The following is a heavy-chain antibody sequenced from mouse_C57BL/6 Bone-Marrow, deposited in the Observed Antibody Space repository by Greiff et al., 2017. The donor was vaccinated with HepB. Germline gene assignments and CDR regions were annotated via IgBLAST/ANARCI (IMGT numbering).Heavy chain of an antibody. CDR2: INPSTGGT. Sequence: DVKLQESGPELVKPGASVKISCKASGYSFTGYYMNWVKQSPEKSLEWIGEINPSTGGTTYNQKFKAKATLTVDKSSSTAYMQLKSLTSEDSAVYYCARPLYGSSWDWFAYWGQGTLVTVSA. CDR1: GYSFTGYY. D-gene: IGHD1-1*01. J-gene: IGHJ3*01. V-gene: IGHV1-42*01. CDR3: ARPLYGSSWDWFAY.